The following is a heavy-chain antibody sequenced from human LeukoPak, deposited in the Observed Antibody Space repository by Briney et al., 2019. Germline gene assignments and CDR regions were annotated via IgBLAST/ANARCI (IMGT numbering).Heavy chain of an antibody. V-gene: IGHV3-66*01. CDR3: ARDSRNYDYAY. CDR2: IYSGGST. Sequence: QPGGSLRLSCAASGFTVSSNYMSWVRQAPGKGLEWASVIYSGGSTYYADSVKGRFTISRDNSKNTLYLQMNSLRAEDTAVYYCARDSRNYDYAYWGQGTLVTVSS. J-gene: IGHJ4*02. CDR1: GFTVSSNY. D-gene: IGHD3-16*01.